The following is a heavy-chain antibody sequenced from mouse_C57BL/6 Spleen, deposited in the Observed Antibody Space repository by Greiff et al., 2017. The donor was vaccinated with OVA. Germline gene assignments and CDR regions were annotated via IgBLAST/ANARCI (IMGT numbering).Heavy chain of an antibody. J-gene: IGHJ1*03. CDR2: IYPGGGYT. V-gene: IGHV1-63*01. CDR1: GYTFTNYW. CDR3: ARNYGSREGYFDV. Sequence: QVQLQQSGAELVRPGTSVKMSCKASGYTFTNYWIGWAKQRPGHGLEWIGDIYPGGGYTNYNEKFKGKATLTADKSSSTAYMQFSSLTSEDSAIYYCARNYGSREGYFDVWGTGTTVTVSS. D-gene: IGHD1-1*01.